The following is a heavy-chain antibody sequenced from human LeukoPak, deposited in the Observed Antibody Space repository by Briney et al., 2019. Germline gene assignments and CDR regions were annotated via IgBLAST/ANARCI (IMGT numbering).Heavy chain of an antibody. CDR1: GFTFSSYS. Sequence: GGSLRLSCAASGFTFSSYSMNWVRQAPGKGLEWVSSISNSSSYIYYADSVKGRFTISRDNAKNSLYLQMNSLRAEDTAVYYCARDYYGSGSYYKFGDYWGQGTLVTVSS. CDR2: ISNSSSYI. J-gene: IGHJ4*02. CDR3: ARDYYGSGSYYKFGDY. V-gene: IGHV3-21*01. D-gene: IGHD3-10*01.